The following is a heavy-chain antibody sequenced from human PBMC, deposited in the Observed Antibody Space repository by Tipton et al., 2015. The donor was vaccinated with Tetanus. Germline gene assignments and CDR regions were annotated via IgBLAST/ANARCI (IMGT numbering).Heavy chain of an antibody. Sequence: TLSLTCTVSGGSIRSGGYYWTWIRQHPERGLEWIGYIYYTGNTYYNPSLKSRVTISVETSKKQFSLKLSSVTAADTAVYYCAGRLGLIRPIDPWGQGTQVIVSS. CDR3: AGRLGLIRPIDP. CDR1: GGSIRSGGYY. CDR2: IYYTGNT. J-gene: IGHJ5*02. V-gene: IGHV4-31*03. D-gene: IGHD3-16*01.